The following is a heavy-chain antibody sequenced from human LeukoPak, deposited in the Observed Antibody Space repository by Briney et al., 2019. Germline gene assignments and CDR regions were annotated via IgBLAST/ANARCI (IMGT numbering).Heavy chain of an antibody. J-gene: IGHJ2*01. CDR3: ARETAAGYWYFDL. CDR2: INPNSGGT. Sequence: ASVKVSCKASGYTFTGYYLHWVRQAPGQGLEWMGWINPNSGGTNYAQKFQGRVTMTRDTSISTAYMELSRLRSDDTAVYYCARETAAGYWYFDLWGRGALVTVSS. D-gene: IGHD6-25*01. V-gene: IGHV1-2*02. CDR1: GYTFTGYY.